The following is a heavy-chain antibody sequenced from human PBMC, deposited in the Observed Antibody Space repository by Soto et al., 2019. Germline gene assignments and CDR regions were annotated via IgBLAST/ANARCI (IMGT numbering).Heavy chain of an antibody. CDR1: GGSISSGGYY. CDR2: IYYSGST. Sequence: QVQLQESGPGLVKPSQTLSLTCTVSGGSISSGGYYWSWIRQHPGKGLEWIGYIYYSGSTYYNPSLKRRVTISVDTSKNQFSLKLSSVTAADTAVYYCARDGLELRSTRAFDIWGQGTMVTVSS. CDR3: ARDGLELRSTRAFDI. J-gene: IGHJ3*02. D-gene: IGHD1-7*01. V-gene: IGHV4-31*03.